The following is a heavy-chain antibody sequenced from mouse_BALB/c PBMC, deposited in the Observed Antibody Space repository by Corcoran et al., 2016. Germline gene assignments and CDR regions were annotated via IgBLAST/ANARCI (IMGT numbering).Heavy chain of an antibody. CDR1: GYTFTNYG. CDR2: INTYTGEP. V-gene: IGHV9-3-1*01. J-gene: IGHJ4*01. CDR3: ASYYRYAMDY. Sequence: QIQLVQSGPELKKPGETVKISCKASGYTFTNYGMNWVKQAPGKGLKWMGWINTYTGEPTYADDFKVRFAFSLETSASTAYLQINNLKNEDTATYFCASYYRYAMDYWGQGTSVTVSS. D-gene: IGHD2-14*01.